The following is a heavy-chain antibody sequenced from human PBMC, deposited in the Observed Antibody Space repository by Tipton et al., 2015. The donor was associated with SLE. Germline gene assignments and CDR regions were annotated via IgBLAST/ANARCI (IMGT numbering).Heavy chain of an antibody. CDR1: GGSFSGYY. J-gene: IGHJ4*02. D-gene: IGHD3-16*01. CDR2: IYHSGST. V-gene: IGHV4-34*01. CDR3: ARGIRGTVDY. Sequence: TLSLTCAVYGGSFSGYYWSWIRQPPGKGLEWIGSIYHSGSTNYNPSLKSRVTISVDTSKNQFSLKLSSVTAADTAVYYCARGIRGTVDYWGQGTLVTVSS.